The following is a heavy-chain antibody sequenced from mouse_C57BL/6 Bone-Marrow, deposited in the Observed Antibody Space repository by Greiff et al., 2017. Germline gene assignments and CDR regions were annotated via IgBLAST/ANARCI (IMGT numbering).Heavy chain of an antibody. V-gene: IGHV14-4*01. J-gene: IGHJ3*01. Sequence: EVKLMESGAELVRPGASVKLSCTASGFNIKDDYMHWVKQRPEQGLEWIGWIDPENGDTESASKFQGKATITTDTSSNSAYLQLSSLTSEDTAVYDCTTGGDYGPFAYWGQGTLVTVSA. CDR2: IDPENGDT. D-gene: IGHD2-4*01. CDR1: GFNIKDDY. CDR3: TTGGDYGPFAY.